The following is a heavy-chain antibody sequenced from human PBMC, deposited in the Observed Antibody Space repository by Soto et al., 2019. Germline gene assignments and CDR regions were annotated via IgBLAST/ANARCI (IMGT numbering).Heavy chain of an antibody. CDR2: INHRGST. Sequence: QVQLQQWGAGLLKPSETLSLTCAVYGGSFSGYYWSWIRQPPGKGLEWVGEINHRGSTNYNPSLKSRVTKAVDTSKNLFTLKMSSVTAADTAVYYCASPAIAAVVSAFDLWGQGTLVTVSS. CDR1: GGSFSGYY. CDR3: ASPAIAAVVSAFDL. V-gene: IGHV4-34*01. D-gene: IGHD6-13*01. J-gene: IGHJ4*02.